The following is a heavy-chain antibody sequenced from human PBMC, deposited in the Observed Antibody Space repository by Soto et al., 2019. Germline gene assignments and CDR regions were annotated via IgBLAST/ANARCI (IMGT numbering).Heavy chain of an antibody. Sequence: QVQLQESGPGLVKPSQTLSLTCTVSGGSISSGDYYWSWIRQPPGKGLEWIGYIYYSGSTYYNPSLKSRVTISVDTSKNQFSLKLSSVTAADTAVYYCARAPYYYDSSGLGWFDPWGQGTLVTVSS. D-gene: IGHD3-22*01. J-gene: IGHJ5*02. CDR2: IYYSGST. V-gene: IGHV4-30-4*01. CDR1: GGSISSGDYY. CDR3: ARAPYYYDSSGLGWFDP.